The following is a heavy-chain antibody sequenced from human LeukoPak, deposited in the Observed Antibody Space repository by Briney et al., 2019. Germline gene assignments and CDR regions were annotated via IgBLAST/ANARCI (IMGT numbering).Heavy chain of an antibody. J-gene: IGHJ6*03. V-gene: IGHV4-4*09. CDR3: ARCVHIAAAGTTSYYYYMDV. Sequence: SETLSLTCTVSGGSISSYYWSWIRQPPGKGLEWIGYIYTSGSTNYNPSLKSRVTISVATSKNQFSLKLSSVTAADTAVYYCARCVHIAAAGTTSYYYYMDVWGKGTTVTVSS. D-gene: IGHD6-13*01. CDR1: GGSISSYY. CDR2: IYTSGST.